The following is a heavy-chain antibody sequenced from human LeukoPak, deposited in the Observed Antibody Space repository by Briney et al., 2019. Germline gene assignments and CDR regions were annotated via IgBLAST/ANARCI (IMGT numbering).Heavy chain of an antibody. J-gene: IGHJ3*02. V-gene: IGHV3-23*01. Sequence: GRSLRLSCAASGFTFSSYGMSWVRQAPGKGLEWVSAISGSGGSTYYADSVKGRFTISRDNSKNTLYLQMNSLRAEDTAVYYCASIGRSVGSSGYSYHDAFDIWGQGTMVTVSS. CDR3: ASIGRSVGSSGYSYHDAFDI. CDR2: ISGSGGST. D-gene: IGHD3-22*01. CDR1: GFTFSSYG.